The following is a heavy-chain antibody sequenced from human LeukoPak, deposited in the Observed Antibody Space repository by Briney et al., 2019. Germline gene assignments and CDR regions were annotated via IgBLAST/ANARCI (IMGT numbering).Heavy chain of an antibody. CDR3: TTGITMIVVAIDY. V-gene: IGHV3-15*01. CDR2: IKSKTDGGTT. Sequence: GGSLRLSCAASGFTFSSYSMSWVRQAPGKGLEWVGRIKSKTDGGTTDYAAPVKGRFTISRDDSKNTLYLQMNSLKTEDTAVYYCTTGITMIVVAIDYWGQGTLVTVSS. D-gene: IGHD3-22*01. CDR1: GFTFSSYS. J-gene: IGHJ4*02.